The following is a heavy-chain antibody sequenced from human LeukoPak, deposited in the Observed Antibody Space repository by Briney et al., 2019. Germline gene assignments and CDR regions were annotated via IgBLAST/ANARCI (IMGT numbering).Heavy chain of an antibody. CDR1: GYTFTSYY. D-gene: IGHD2-21*02. J-gene: IGHJ4*02. Sequence: ASVKVSCKASGYTFTSYYMHWVRQAPGQGLEWMGIINPSGGSTSYAQKFQGRVTMTRDTSTSTVYMELSSLRSEDTAVYYRARESAYCGGDCYPPLGYWGQGTLVTVSS. CDR2: INPSGGST. V-gene: IGHV1-46*01. CDR3: ARESAYCGGDCYPPLGY.